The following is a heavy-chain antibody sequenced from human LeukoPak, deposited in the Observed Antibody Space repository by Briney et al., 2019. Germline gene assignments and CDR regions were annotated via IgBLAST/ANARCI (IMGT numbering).Heavy chain of an antibody. CDR3: ARGGSGWQYYYYYYGMDV. CDR1: GFSVSSNY. J-gene: IGHJ6*02. V-gene: IGHV3-53*01. CDR2: IYSGGST. D-gene: IGHD6-19*01. Sequence: GGSLRPSCAGSGFSVSSNYMSWVRQAPGKGLEWVSVIYSGGSTYYADSVKGRFTISRDNSKNTLYLQMNSLRAEDTAVYYCARGGSGWQYYYYYYGMDVWGQGTTVTVSS.